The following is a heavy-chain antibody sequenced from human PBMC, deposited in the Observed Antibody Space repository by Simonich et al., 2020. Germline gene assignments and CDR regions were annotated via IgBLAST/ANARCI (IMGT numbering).Heavy chain of an antibody. J-gene: IGHJ4*02. CDR3: ARDVDTAMVFDY. CDR2: IRSSSSYI. CDR1: VFTFCSYS. V-gene: IGHV3-21*01. Sequence: EVHLVESGGGLGKPGGSLRLSCAASVFTFCSYSKNWCRQATGKGLEWVSYIRSSSSYIYYADPVKGRFTISRDNAKNSLYLQMNSLRAEDTAVYYCARDVDTAMVFDYWGQGTLVTVSS. D-gene: IGHD5-18*01.